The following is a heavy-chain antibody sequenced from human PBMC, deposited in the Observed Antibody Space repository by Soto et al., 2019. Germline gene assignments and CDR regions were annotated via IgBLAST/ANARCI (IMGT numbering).Heavy chain of an antibody. D-gene: IGHD3-22*01. Sequence: GASVKVSCKASGGTFSTYTITWVRQAPGQGLEWKGIINPSGGSTSYAQKFQGRVTMTRDTSTSTVYMELSSLRSEDTAVYYCARDNYDSSGYSVGEANFDIWGQGTMVTVSS. J-gene: IGHJ3*02. CDR2: INPSGGST. CDR3: ARDNYDSSGYSVGEANFDI. CDR1: GGTFSTYT. V-gene: IGHV1-46*01.